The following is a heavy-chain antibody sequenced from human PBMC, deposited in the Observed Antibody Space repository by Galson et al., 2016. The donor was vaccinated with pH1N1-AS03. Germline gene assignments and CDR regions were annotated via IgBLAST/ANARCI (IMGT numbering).Heavy chain of an antibody. V-gene: IGHV3-30*02. CDR3: AKDPGLGGDRDY. Sequence: SLRLSCAASGFNFSASAMHWVRQAPGKGLEWITIIRYDGSKKYADSVNGRFTISRDNSKNTLYLQMNNLRIEDTATYYCAKDPGLGGDRDYWGQGTLVTVSS. CDR2: IRYDGSKK. J-gene: IGHJ4*02. CDR1: GFNFSASA. D-gene: IGHD1-14*01.